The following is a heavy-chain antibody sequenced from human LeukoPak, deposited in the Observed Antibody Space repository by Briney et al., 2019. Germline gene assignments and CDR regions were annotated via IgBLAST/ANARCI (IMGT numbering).Heavy chain of an antibody. CDR1: GFTFSSYS. CDR2: ISSSSSYI. D-gene: IGHD3-16*02. V-gene: IGHV3-21*04. Sequence: PGGSLRLSCAASGFTFSSYSMNWVRQAPGKGLEWVSSISSSSSYIYYADSVKGRFTISRDNAKNSLYLQMNSLRAEDTALYYCARDRVIYRYLDYWGQGTLVTVSS. CDR3: ARDRVIYRYLDY. J-gene: IGHJ4*02.